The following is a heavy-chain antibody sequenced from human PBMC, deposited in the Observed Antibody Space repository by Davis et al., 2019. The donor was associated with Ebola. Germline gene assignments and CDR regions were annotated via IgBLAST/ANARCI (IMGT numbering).Heavy chain of an antibody. V-gene: IGHV5-51*01. Sequence: GESLKISCKGSGYSFSSYWIGWVRQVPGKGLEWMGNIYPDDSDTRYSPSFQGQVTISADKSISTAYLQWSSLKASDTAMYYCARLTMVRGVHWGQGTLVTVSS. CDR3: ARLTMVRGVH. CDR2: IYPDDSDT. J-gene: IGHJ4*02. CDR1: GYSFSSYW. D-gene: IGHD3-10*01.